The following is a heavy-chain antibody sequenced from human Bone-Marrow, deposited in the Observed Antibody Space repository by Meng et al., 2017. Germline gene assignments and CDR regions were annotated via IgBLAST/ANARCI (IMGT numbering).Heavy chain of an antibody. Sequence: ESLKISCAASGFTFSSYSMNWVRQAPGKGLEWVSSISSSSSYIYYADSVKGRFTISRDNAKNSLYLQMNSLRAEDTAVYYCARYEYYYDSSGYGYYFDYWGQGTLVTVSS. CDR3: ARYEYYYDSSGYGYYFDY. CDR1: GFTFSSYS. V-gene: IGHV3-21*04. D-gene: IGHD3-22*01. CDR2: ISSSSSYI. J-gene: IGHJ4*02.